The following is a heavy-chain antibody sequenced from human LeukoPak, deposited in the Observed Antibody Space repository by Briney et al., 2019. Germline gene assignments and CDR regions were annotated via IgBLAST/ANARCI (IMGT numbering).Heavy chain of an antibody. D-gene: IGHD3/OR15-3a*01. Sequence: GGSLRLSCAASGFTLSDYYMSWIRQAPGKGLEGVSYSSSSGSTIYYADSGKGRFAISRDNAKNSLYLQMNSLRAEDTAVYYCARRRDFIDYWGQGTLVTVSS. CDR1: GFTLSDYY. J-gene: IGHJ4*02. CDR2: SSSSGSTI. CDR3: ARRRDFIDY. V-gene: IGHV3-11*01.